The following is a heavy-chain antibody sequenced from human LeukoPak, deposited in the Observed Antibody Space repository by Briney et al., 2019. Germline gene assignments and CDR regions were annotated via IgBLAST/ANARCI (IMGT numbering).Heavy chain of an antibody. V-gene: IGHV1-2*02. J-gene: IGHJ4*02. CDR2: INPNSGGT. CDR1: GYTFTGYY. CDR3: ARNDYGDYGIDY. Sequence: GASVKVSCKASGYTFTGYYMHWVRQAPGQGLEWMGWINPNSGGTNYAQKFQGRVTMTRDTSISTAYMELSRLRSDDTAVYYRARNDYGDYGIDYWGQGTLVTVSS. D-gene: IGHD4-17*01.